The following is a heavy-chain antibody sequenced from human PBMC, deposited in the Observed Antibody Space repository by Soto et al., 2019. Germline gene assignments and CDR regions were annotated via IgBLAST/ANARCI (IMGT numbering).Heavy chain of an antibody. Sequence: EVQLLESGGGLVQPGRSLRLSCASSGFTFSSYGMTWVRRPPGKGLEWVSAISGSGAATYYADSVQGRFTISRDNSNNTLYLQMNSLRAEDTAVYSCAKVSYGVVTYFDSWGQGTLVTVSS. V-gene: IGHV3-23*01. CDR2: ISGSGAAT. D-gene: IGHD3-3*01. J-gene: IGHJ4*02. CDR3: AKVSYGVVTYFDS. CDR1: GFTFSSYG.